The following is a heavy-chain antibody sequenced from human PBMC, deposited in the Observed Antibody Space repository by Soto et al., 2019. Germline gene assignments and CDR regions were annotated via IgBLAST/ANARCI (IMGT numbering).Heavy chain of an antibody. V-gene: IGHV3-48*01. CDR2: ISSSSSTI. Sequence: GGSLRLSCAASGFTFSSYSMNWVRQAPGKGLEWVSYISSSSSTIYYADSVKGRFTISRDNAKNSLYLQMNSLRAEDTAVYYCARAPSSSAYYYYYYYMDVWGKGTTVTVSS. D-gene: IGHD6-6*01. CDR3: ARAPSSSAYYYYYYYMDV. J-gene: IGHJ6*03. CDR1: GFTFSSYS.